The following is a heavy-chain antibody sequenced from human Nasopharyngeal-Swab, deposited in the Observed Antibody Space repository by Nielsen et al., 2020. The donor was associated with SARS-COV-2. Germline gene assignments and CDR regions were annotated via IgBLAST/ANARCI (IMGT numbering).Heavy chain of an antibody. D-gene: IGHD6-19*01. V-gene: IGHV7-4-1*02. CDR2: INTNTGNP. Sequence: ASVKVSCKASGYTFASYAMNWVRQAPGQGLEWMGWINTNTGNPTYAQGFTGRFVFSLDTSVSTAYLQISSLKAEDTAVYYCARDGLSLQHSSGWYGWFDPWGQGTLVTVSS. J-gene: IGHJ5*02. CDR3: ARDGLSLQHSSGWYGWFDP. CDR1: GYTFASYA.